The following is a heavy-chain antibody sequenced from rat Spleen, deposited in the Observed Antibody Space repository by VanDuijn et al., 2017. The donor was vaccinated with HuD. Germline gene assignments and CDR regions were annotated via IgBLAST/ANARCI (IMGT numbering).Heavy chain of an antibody. J-gene: IGHJ2*01. CDR2: ISYDGIST. CDR1: GFTFSSYD. Sequence: EVQLVESGGALVQPGRSLKLSCAASGFTFSSYDMAWVRQAPTKGLEWVASISYDGISTYYRDSVRGRFTISSDNAKTTLYLQMDSLRSEDTATYYCARRHYGYTDYFDYWGQGVMVTVSS. V-gene: IGHV5-29*01. CDR3: ARRHYGYTDYFDY. D-gene: IGHD1-9*01.